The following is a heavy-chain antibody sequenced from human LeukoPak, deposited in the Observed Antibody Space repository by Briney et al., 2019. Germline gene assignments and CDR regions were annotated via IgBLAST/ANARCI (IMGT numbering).Heavy chain of an antibody. D-gene: IGHD1/OR15-1a*01. CDR3: ARGEGGQQQSPNWFDP. CDR1: GGSFSGYY. J-gene: IGHJ5*02. CDR2: INHSGST. V-gene: IGHV4-34*01. Sequence: MASETLSLTCAVYGGSFSGYYWSWIRQPPGKGLEWIGEINHSGSTNYNPSLKSRVTISVDTSKNQFSLKLSSVTAADTAVYYCARGEGGQQQSPNWFDPWGQGTLVTVSS.